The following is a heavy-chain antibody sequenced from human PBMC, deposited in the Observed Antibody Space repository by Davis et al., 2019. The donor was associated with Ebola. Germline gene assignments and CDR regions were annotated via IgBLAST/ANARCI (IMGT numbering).Heavy chain of an antibody. Sequence: ASVKVSCKASGYIFSSYTMHWVRQAPGQRLDWMGWINGGNGNTYYSQKFQGRVSITRDTSATTAYMELNSLGSEDTAVYYCARNAWLPSLHFDYWGQGTRVTVSS. D-gene: IGHD5-12*01. CDR2: INGGNGNT. J-gene: IGHJ4*02. CDR1: GYIFSSYT. V-gene: IGHV1-3*01. CDR3: ARNAWLPSLHFDY.